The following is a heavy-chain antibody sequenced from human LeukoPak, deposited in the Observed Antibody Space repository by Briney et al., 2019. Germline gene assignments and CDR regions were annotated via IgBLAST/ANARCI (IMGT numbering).Heavy chain of an antibody. CDR1: GDSVSGSFW. D-gene: IGHD6-19*01. Sequence: SETLSLTCAVSGDSVSGSFWWSWVRQPPHKGLEWIGEIHHSGSSNYNPSLESRVIISLDGSKNLLSLELSSVTAADTAVYYCARDSSYSSGWFNKQFDYWGQGTLVTVSS. CDR3: ARDSSYSSGWFNKQFDY. V-gene: IGHV4-4*02. CDR2: IHHSGSS. J-gene: IGHJ4*02.